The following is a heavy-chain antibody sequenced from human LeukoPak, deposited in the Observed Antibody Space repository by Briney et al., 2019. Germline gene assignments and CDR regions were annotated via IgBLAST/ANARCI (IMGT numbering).Heavy chain of an antibody. CDR1: GYTFTSYG. CDR3: ARGEYTYGLDY. Sequence: ASVKVSCKASGYTFTSYGISWVRQAPGQGLEWMAWINPNTGDTNYAQKFEGRVTTTRDTSISTAYMELSRLSSDDTAVYYCARGEYTYGLDYWGQGTLVTVSS. D-gene: IGHD5-18*01. CDR2: INPNTGDT. J-gene: IGHJ4*02. V-gene: IGHV1-2*02.